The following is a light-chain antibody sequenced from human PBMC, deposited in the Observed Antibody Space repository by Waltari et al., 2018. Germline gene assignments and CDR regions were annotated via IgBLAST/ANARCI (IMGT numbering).Light chain of an antibody. J-gene: IGKJ2*01. V-gene: IGKV1-39*01. CDR2: AAS. Sequence: DIQMTQSPSSLSASVRDRVTITCRASQSIDKYLNWYQQKPGKAPKLLISAASNLQSGVPSRFSGSGFGTDFSLTISSLQPEDFAIYYCQQSYSIPRTLGQGTKLEIK. CDR3: QQSYSIPRT. CDR1: QSIDKY.